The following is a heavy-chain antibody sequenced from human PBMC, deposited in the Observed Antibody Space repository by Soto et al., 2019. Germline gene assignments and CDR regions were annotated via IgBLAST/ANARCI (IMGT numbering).Heavy chain of an antibody. D-gene: IGHD2-8*01. CDR1: GFSINTSW. J-gene: IGHJ4*02. Sequence: EVQLVESGGGLVQPGGSLRLSCVASGFSINTSWMTWVRQAPGKGLEWVANIKYDGSDTNYAYSVKGRCTISRDNAKNSLFLHVNSLGADDSAVYYGVASGVYLLDNWGQGTLVTVSS. CDR3: VASGVYLLDN. V-gene: IGHV3-7*01. CDR2: IKYDGSDT.